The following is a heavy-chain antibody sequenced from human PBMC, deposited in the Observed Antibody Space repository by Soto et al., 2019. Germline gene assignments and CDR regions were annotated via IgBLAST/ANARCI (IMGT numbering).Heavy chain of an antibody. V-gene: IGHV1-69*01. D-gene: IGHD3-22*01. CDR2: IIPIFGTA. J-gene: IGHJ4*02. Sequence: QVPLVQSGAEVKKPESSVKVSCKASGGTFSSYAISWVRQAPGQGLEWMGGIIPIFGTANYAQKFQGRVTITADESTSTAYMELSSLRSEDTAVYYCARALTYYYDSSGYYYFDYWGQGTLVTVSS. CDR1: GGTFSSYA. CDR3: ARALTYYYDSSGYYYFDY.